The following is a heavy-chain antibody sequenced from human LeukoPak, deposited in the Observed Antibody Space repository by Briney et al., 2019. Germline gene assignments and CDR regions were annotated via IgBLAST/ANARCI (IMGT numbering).Heavy chain of an antibody. J-gene: IGHJ4*02. Sequence: GGSLRLSCAASGFTFSTYSMTWVRQPPGKGLEWVSYISSSSSTIYYADSVKGRFTISRDNAKNSLYLQMNSLRAEDTAVYYCARVNVAAYDSSGYFDYWGQGTLVTVSS. CDR1: GFTFSTYS. V-gene: IGHV3-48*01. CDR2: ISSSSSTI. D-gene: IGHD3-22*01. CDR3: ARVNVAAYDSSGYFDY.